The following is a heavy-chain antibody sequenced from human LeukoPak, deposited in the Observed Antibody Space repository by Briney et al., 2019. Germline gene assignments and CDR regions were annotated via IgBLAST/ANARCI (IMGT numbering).Heavy chain of an antibody. CDR3: ERRLSRLGYGDYLSAFDI. D-gene: IGHD4-17*01. CDR2: INPRDSDA. Sequence: GESLKISCQGSGYSFTNYWTAWFRQMPGKGLEYMGIINPRDSDARYSPSFQGQVTISADKSISTAYLQWSSLKASDTAMYYCERRLSRLGYGDYLSAFDIWGQGTVVTVSS. J-gene: IGHJ3*02. V-gene: IGHV5-51*01. CDR1: GYSFTNYW.